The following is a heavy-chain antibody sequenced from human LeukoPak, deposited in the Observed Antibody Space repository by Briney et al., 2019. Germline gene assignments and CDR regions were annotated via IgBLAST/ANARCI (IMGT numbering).Heavy chain of an antibody. D-gene: IGHD2-2*01. Sequence: SETLSLTCTVSGGSNSSSGYYWGWIRQPPGKGLEWIGSIYYSGSTYYNPSLKSRVTISEDTSKNQFSLKLSSVTAADTAVYYCAVYCSSTSCYARRAFDIWGQGTTVTVSS. V-gene: IGHV4-39*01. CDR1: GGSNSSSGYY. J-gene: IGHJ3*02. CDR2: IYYSGST. CDR3: AVYCSSTSCYARRAFDI.